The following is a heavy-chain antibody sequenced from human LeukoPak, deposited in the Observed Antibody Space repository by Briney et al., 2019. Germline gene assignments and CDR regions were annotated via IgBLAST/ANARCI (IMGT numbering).Heavy chain of an antibody. CDR2: INPSSCGT. CDR3: ARDRTSDYVCGSYGFYYYGMDV. J-gene: IGHJ6*02. V-gene: IGHV1-2*02. CDR1: VYTFTGYY. D-gene: IGHD3-16*01. Sequence: ASVKVSCKGCVYTFTGYYMHWVRQAPGQGRDGMGWINPSSCGTKYAQKFQGRVTMTRDTSLSTAYLELRRLRSDDKDVYYCARDRTSDYVCGSYGFYYYGMDVWGQGTTVTVSS.